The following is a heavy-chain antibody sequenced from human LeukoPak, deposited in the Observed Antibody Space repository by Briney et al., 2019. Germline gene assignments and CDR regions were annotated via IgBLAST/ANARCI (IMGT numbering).Heavy chain of an antibody. V-gene: IGHV4-59*01. J-gene: IGHJ4*02. D-gene: IGHD5-12*01. Sequence: SETLSLTCTVSGGSISSYYWSWIRQPPGKGLEWIGYIYYSGSTNYNPSLKSRVTISVDTSKNQFSLKLSSVTAADTAVYYCARGGYSGYDYGLPYYFDYWGQGTLVTVSS. CDR2: IYYSGST. CDR1: GGSISSYY. CDR3: ARGGYSGYDYGLPYYFDY.